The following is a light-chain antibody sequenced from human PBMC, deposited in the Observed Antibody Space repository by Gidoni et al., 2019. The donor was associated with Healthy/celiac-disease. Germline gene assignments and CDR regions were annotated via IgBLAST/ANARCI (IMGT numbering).Light chain of an antibody. CDR2: GAS. V-gene: IGKV3-20*01. J-gene: IGKJ1*01. CDR3: QEYGSLPGT. Sequence: EIVLTQSPVTLSLSPGARATLSCRASQSVSSSYLAWYQQKPGQAPRLLIYGASSRATGIPDRCSGSGSGTDFTLTISRLEPEDFAVHYCQEYGSLPGTFGQGTKVEIK. CDR1: QSVSSSY.